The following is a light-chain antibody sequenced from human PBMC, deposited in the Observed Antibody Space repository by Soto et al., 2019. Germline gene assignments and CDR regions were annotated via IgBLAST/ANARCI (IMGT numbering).Light chain of an antibody. CDR1: QSVLSSSNNKNF. Sequence: DIVMTQSPDSLAVSLGERATINCKSSQSVLSSSNNKNFLGWYQQRPGQHPKLLTYWASTRESGAPDRFTGSGSGTDFTLTISSLQAEDVAVYYCQQYYGAPLTFGGGTKVEIK. CDR3: QQYYGAPLT. V-gene: IGKV4-1*01. J-gene: IGKJ4*01. CDR2: WAS.